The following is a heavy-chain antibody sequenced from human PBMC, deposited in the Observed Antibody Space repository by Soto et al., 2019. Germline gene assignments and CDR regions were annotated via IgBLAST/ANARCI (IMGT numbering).Heavy chain of an antibody. Sequence: SVKVSCKASGGTYSSYASCWVRQAPGQRLEWMGGIIPIFGTANYAQKFQGRVTITADESTSTAYMELSSLRSEDTAVYYCAREGPGAHFDYWGQGTLVTVSS. CDR2: IIPIFGTA. CDR1: GGTYSSYA. D-gene: IGHD3-10*01. CDR3: AREGPGAHFDY. J-gene: IGHJ4*02. V-gene: IGHV1-69*13.